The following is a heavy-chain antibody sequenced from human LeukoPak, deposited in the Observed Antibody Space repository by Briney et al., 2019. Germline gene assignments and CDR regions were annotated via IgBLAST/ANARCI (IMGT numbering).Heavy chain of an antibody. Sequence: GGSLRLSCAASGFTFISYDMHWVRQPTGKGLEWVSGIDTAGGTYYEGSVKGRFTISRENAKNYLSLQMNSLRAGDTAVYYCARRRYGLGSYSDAFDIWGQGTMVTVSS. CDR1: GFTFISYD. CDR2: IDTAGGT. V-gene: IGHV3-13*04. J-gene: IGHJ3*02. D-gene: IGHD3-10*01. CDR3: ARRRYGLGSYSDAFDI.